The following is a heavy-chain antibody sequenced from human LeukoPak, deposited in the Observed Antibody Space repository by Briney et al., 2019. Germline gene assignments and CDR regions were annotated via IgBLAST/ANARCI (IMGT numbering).Heavy chain of an antibody. CDR3: ARDHDWAFDL. J-gene: IGHJ4*02. CDR2: INHNAEMV. D-gene: IGHD3-9*01. Sequence: GGSLRLSCEGSGFPFGSYVMSWVRQAPGKGLEWIAYINHNAEMVFYPDFVKGRFTISRDNPKKSLYLQMNALRYEDTAIYYCARDHDWAFDLWGQGTLVTVSS. CDR1: GFPFGSYV. V-gene: IGHV3-48*02.